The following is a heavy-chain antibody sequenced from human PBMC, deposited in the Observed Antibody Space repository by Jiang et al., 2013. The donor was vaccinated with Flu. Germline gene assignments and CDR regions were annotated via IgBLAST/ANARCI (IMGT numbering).Heavy chain of an antibody. V-gene: IGHV5-51*01. CDR1: GYSFTTYW. D-gene: IGHD7-27*01. J-gene: IGHJ2*01. Sequence: GAEVKKPGESLKISCKVSGYSFTTYWIAWVRQMPGKGLEWMGIIFPIDSDTKYSPSFQGQVTISVDKSINTAYLQWSSLKTSDTAIYYCARRSTNWPHYYFELWGRGTLVTVSS. CDR2: IFPIDSDT. CDR3: ARRSTNWPHYYFEL.